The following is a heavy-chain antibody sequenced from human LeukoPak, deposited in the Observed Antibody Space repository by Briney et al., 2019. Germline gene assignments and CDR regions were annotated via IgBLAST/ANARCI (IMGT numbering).Heavy chain of an antibody. V-gene: IGHV1-69*01. CDR3: ARVKPAYCGGDCYWYNWFDP. J-gene: IGHJ5*02. D-gene: IGHD2-21*02. CDR2: IIPIFGTA. CDR1: GGTFSSYA. Sequence: ASVEVSCKAFGGTFSSYAISWVRQAPGQGPEWMGGIIPIFGTANYAQKFQGRVTITADESTSTAYMELSSLRSEDTAVYYCARVKPAYCGGDCYWYNWFDPWGQGTLVTVSS.